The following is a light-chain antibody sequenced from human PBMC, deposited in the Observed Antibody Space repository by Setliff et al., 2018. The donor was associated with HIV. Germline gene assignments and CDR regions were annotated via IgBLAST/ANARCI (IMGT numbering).Light chain of an antibody. V-gene: IGLV2-14*03. CDR3: SSYTSTSAYG. CDR2: GVT. Sequence: LTQPASVSWSPGQSITISCIGTGRDIGGYNYVSWYQQHPGKAPKLIIYGVTKRSSGVSNRFSGSKAGTTASLTISGLQAEDEADYYCSSYTSTSAYGFGTGTKVTVL. J-gene: IGLJ1*01. CDR1: GRDIGGYNY.